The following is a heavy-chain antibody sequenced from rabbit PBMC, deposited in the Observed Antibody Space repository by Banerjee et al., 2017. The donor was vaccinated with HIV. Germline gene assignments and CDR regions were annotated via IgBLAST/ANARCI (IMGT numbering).Heavy chain of an antibody. V-gene: IGHV1S40*01. CDR1: GFDFSSTYY. J-gene: IGHJ4*01. CDR3: ARHETGTSGYQFHL. Sequence: QSLEESGGGLVQPEGSLTLTCKASGFDFSSTYYMCWVRQAPGKGLEWIGCISAGSSGTTYYASWAKGRFTISKTSSTTVTLQMTSLTAADTATYFCARHETGTSGYQFHLWGQGTLVTVS. CDR2: ISAGSSGTT. D-gene: IGHD1-1*01.